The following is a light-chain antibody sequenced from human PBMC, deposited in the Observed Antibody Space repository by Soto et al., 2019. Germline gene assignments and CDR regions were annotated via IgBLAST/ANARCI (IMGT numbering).Light chain of an antibody. CDR3: MQSLETPWT. J-gene: IGKJ1*01. Sequence: IVITQSPLSLPVTPGEAASISCRSSQSLLHSNGYNYVDWYLQKAGQSPHLLIYLGSNRASGVPDRFSGSGSVTYFTLKISRVEAEDVGVYYCMQSLETPWTLGQGTKVDIK. CDR2: LGS. CDR1: QSLLHSNGYNY. V-gene: IGKV2-28*01.